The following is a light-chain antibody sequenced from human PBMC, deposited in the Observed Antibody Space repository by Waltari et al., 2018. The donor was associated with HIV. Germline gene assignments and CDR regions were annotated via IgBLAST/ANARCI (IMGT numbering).Light chain of an antibody. Sequence: EIVLTQSPGTLSLSPGERATLSCRASQSVSSSYLAWYQQKPGQAPRLLSYGASSRATGIPDRCSGSGSGTDFTLTISRLEPEDFAVYYCQQYGSSHTFGQGTKLEIK. J-gene: IGKJ2*01. CDR1: QSVSSSY. V-gene: IGKV3-20*01. CDR3: QQYGSSHT. CDR2: GAS.